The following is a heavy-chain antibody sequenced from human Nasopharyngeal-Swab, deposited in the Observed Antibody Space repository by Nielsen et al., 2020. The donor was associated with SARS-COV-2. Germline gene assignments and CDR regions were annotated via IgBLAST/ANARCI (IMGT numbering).Heavy chain of an antibody. D-gene: IGHD3-22*01. CDR2: IIPILGIA. Sequence: SVKVSCKASGGTFSSDAISWGRQAPGQGLEWMGRIIPILGIANYARKFQGRVTITADKSTSTAYMELSSLRSEDTAVYYCARETPHYYDSSGLASNWFDPWGQGTLVTVSS. CDR1: GGTFSSDA. J-gene: IGHJ5*02. CDR3: ARETPHYYDSSGLASNWFDP. V-gene: IGHV1-69*04.